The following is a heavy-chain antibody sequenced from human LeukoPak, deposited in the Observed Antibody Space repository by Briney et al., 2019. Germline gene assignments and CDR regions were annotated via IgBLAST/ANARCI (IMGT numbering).Heavy chain of an antibody. V-gene: IGHV1-46*01. CDR2: IYPRDGST. CDR3: AGDQEGFDY. Sequence: ASVKVSCKASGYTFTGYYMHWVRQAPGQGLEWMGMIYPRDGSTSYAQKFQGRVTVTRDTSTSTVHMELSGLRSEDTAVYYCAGDQEGFDYWGQGTLVTVSS. J-gene: IGHJ4*02. CDR1: GYTFTGYY.